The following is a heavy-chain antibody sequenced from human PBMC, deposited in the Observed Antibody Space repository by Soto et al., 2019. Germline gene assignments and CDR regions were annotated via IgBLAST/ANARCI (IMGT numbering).Heavy chain of an antibody. J-gene: IGHJ4*02. Sequence: GGSLRLSCAASGFTFSSYGMHWVRQAPGKGLEWVAVIWYDGSNKYYADSVKGRFTISRDNSKNTLYLQMNSLRAEDTAVYYCARDRAMVSYYYDSSGSDKGLDYWGQGTLVTVSS. V-gene: IGHV3-33*01. D-gene: IGHD3-22*01. CDR2: IWYDGSNK. CDR1: GFTFSSYG. CDR3: ARDRAMVSYYYDSSGSDKGLDY.